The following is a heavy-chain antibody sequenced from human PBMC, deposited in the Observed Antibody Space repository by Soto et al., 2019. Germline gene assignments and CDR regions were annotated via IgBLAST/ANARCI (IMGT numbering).Heavy chain of an antibody. Sequence: SETLSLTCTVAGASMSDYDGTWIRQPPGRGLEWIGFMHSSGNAHYSSSLKGRAPISVDTYNNQFSLILTSVTAADTAVYYCVTSGHTFGGVIWGQGTLVTVYS. V-gene: IGHV4-59*01. J-gene: IGHJ4*02. CDR2: MHSSGNA. CDR3: VTSGHTFGGVI. D-gene: IGHD3-16*01. CDR1: GASMSDYD.